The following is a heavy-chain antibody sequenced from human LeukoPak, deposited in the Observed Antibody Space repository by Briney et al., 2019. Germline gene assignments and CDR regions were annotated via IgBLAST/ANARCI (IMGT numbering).Heavy chain of an antibody. Sequence: PGGSLRLSXAASGFTFSSYAMSWVRQAPGKGVEWVSAISGSGGSTYYADSVKGRFTISRVNSKNTLYLQMNSLRAEDTAVYYCAKDWVNDYGDWGGFDYWGQGTLVTVSS. V-gene: IGHV3-23*01. D-gene: IGHD4-17*01. J-gene: IGHJ4*02. CDR1: GFTFSSYA. CDR2: ISGSGGST. CDR3: AKDWVNDYGDWGGFDY.